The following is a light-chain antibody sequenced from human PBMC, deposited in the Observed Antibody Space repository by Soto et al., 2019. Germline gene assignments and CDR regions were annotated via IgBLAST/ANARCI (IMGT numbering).Light chain of an antibody. J-gene: IGKJ2*01. CDR2: KAS. V-gene: IGKV1-5*03. Sequence: GDRVTITCRASQSISTWLAWYQQKPGTAPKLLIYKASTLEDGVPSRFSGSRSGTEFTLTVSSLQTDDFATYYCQQYNDSFPYTFGQGTKLEIK. CDR3: QQYNDSFPYT. CDR1: QSISTW.